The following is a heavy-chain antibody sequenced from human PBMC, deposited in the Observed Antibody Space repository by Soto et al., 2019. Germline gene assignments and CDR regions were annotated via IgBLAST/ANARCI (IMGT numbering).Heavy chain of an antibody. J-gene: IGHJ3*02. CDR1: GGTFSSYT. V-gene: IGHV1-69*02. CDR3: ARVYYDSNDAFDI. CDR2: IIPILGIA. D-gene: IGHD3-22*01. Sequence: ASXKVSCKASGGTFSSYTISWVRQAPGQGLEWMGRIIPILGIANYAQKFQGRVTITADKSTSTAYMELSSLRPEDTAVYYCARVYYDSNDAFDIWGQGTMVTVSS.